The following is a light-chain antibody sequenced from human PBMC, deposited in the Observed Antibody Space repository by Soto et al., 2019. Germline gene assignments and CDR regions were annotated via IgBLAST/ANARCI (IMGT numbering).Light chain of an antibody. J-gene: IGKJ1*01. CDR1: QSVRGN. CDR3: QQYNNWPPWT. CDR2: GAS. Sequence: EIVMTQSPATLSVSPGERATLSCRASQSVRGNLAWYQQKPGQAPRLLIYGASTRASGIPARFSGSGSGTDFTLTITTLQSEDFAVYYCQQYNNWPPWTFGQGTKVEVK. V-gene: IGKV3-15*01.